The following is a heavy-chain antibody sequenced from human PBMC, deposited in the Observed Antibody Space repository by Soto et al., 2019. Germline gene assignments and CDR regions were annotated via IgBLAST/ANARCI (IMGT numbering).Heavy chain of an antibody. J-gene: IGHJ4*02. Sequence: PGGSLRLSCAASGFTFSIYAMGWVRQAPEKGLEWVSAISASGASTFHADSVKGRFTISRDNSKNTLYLQMNSLRAEDSAVYYCAKGSAHGSPYYFDYWGPGTLVTVSS. V-gene: IGHV3-23*01. CDR1: GFTFSIYA. CDR2: ISASGAST. D-gene: IGHD6-25*01. CDR3: AKGSAHGSPYYFDY.